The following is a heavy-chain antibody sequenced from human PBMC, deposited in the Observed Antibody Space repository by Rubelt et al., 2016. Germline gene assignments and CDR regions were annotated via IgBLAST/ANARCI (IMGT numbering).Heavy chain of an antibody. CDR2: INHSGST. J-gene: IGHJ3*02. V-gene: IGHV4-34*01. CDR3: ARLRDAFDI. Sequence: WIGEINHSGSTNYNPSLKSRVTISVDTSKNQFSLKLSSVTAADTAVYYCARLRDAFDIWGQGTMVTVSS.